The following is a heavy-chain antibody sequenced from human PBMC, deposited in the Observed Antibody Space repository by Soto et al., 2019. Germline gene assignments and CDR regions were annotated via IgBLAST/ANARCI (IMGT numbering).Heavy chain of an antibody. CDR3: AGTPPR. V-gene: IGHV4-31*03. CDR2: IPCSGST. Sequence: QVQLQQSGPGLVKPSQTLSLTCTVSGGSISSGGYYWSWIRQRPGKGLEWIGYIPCSGSTYYNPSPTSRVTRSGATSRNQVSLKLSSVTAAAPAVSYGAGTPPRWGQGALGTVAS. CDR1: GGSISSGGYY. J-gene: IGHJ4*02.